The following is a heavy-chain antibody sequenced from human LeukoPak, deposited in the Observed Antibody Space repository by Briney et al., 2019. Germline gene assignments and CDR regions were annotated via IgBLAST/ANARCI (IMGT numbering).Heavy chain of an antibody. CDR3: ARGGDYLDY. V-gene: IGHV3-74*01. Sequence: SGGSLRLSCAASGVIFSNYWMHWVRQAPGKGLVWVSRINRDGSSTSYADSVKGRFTISRDNAKNSLYLQMNSLRAEDTAVYYCARGGDYLDYWGQGTLVTASS. J-gene: IGHJ4*02. CDR2: INRDGSST. CDR1: GVIFSNYW.